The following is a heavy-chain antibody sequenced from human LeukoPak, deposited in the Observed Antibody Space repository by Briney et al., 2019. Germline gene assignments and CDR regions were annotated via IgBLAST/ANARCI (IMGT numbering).Heavy chain of an antibody. CDR2: ISSSGRLM. J-gene: IGHJ6*02. D-gene: IGHD1-14*01. Sequence: GGSLRLSCAASGFTFSDYYINWIRQAPGKGLEWVSHISSSGRLMQYADSVKGRFTITRDNAQNFMSLQMNSLKPGDTAVYYCARDTNNGLDVWGRGTTVTVSS. CDR1: GFTFSDYY. CDR3: ARDTNNGLDV. V-gene: IGHV3-11*01.